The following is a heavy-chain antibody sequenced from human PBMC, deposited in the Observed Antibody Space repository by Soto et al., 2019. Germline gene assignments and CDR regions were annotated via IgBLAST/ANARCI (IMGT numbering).Heavy chain of an antibody. J-gene: IGHJ4*02. CDR2: TSGSGGST. D-gene: IGHD1-26*01. CDR3: AKDAQWELLLRYFDY. CDR1: GLTFSNAW. Sequence: GSLRLSCAASGLTFSNAWMNLVRQAPGKGLEWVSATSGSGGSTYYADSVKGRFTISRDNSKNTLYVQMNSLRAEDRAVYYCAKDAQWELLLRYFDYWGQGTLVTVSS. V-gene: IGHV3-23*01.